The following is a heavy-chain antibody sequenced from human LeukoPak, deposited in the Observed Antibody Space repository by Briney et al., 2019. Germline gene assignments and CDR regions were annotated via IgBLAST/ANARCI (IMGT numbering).Heavy chain of an antibody. CDR1: GGSISSYY. V-gene: IGHV4-59*01. Sequence: SETLSLTCTVSGGSISSYYWSWIRQPPGKGLEWIGYIYYTGSTNYNPSLKSRVDISVDTSKNQFSLNLSSVTAADTAVYYCARMWQQPYYYYHYMDVWRKGTKATVPS. J-gene: IGHJ6*03. CDR3: ARMWQQPYYYYHYMDV. D-gene: IGHD6-13*01. CDR2: IYYTGST.